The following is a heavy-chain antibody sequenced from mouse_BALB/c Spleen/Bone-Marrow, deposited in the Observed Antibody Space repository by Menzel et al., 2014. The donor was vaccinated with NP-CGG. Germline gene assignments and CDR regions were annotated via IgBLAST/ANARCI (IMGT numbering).Heavy chain of an antibody. CDR3: ARGRWYY. J-gene: IGHJ2*01. V-gene: IGHV1-22*01. CDR2: VNPNIGGS. D-gene: IGHD2-3*01. Sequence: VQLQQSGPELVKPGASVKMSCKTSGYTFTDYTIHRVKQSQGKSLEWIGRVNPNIGGSNNNQKFKDKAALTVDKSSSTAYMELRSLTSDDSAVYYCARGRWYYWGQGTTLTVSS. CDR1: GYTFTDYT.